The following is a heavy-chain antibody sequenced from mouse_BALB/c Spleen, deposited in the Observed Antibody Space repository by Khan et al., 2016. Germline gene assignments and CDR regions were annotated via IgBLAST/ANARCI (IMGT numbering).Heavy chain of an antibody. CDR3: TRMEWRDVVDY. V-gene: IGHV1-7*01. Sequence: QVQLQQSGAELAKPGASVKMSCKASGYTFTNYWMHWIKQRPGQGLEWIGYINPSAGYTDYNQKFKDKATLTADKSSSTVYMQLSSLTSEGSAVYLCTRMEWRDVVDYWGRGTAVAVSS. CDR2: INPSAGYT. J-gene: IGHJ2*01. D-gene: IGHD1-3*01. CDR1: GYTFTNYW.